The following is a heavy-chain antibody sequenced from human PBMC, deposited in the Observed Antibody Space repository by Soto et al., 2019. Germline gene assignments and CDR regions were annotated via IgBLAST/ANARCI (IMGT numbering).Heavy chain of an antibody. CDR1: GYTFTSYD. CDR2: MNPNSGNT. Sequence: ASVKVSCKASGYTFTSYDINWVRQATGQGLEWKGWMNPNSGNTGYAQKFQGRVTMTRNTSISTAYMELSSLRSEDTAVYYCARSDPVLRYFDWLLPDWFDPWGQGTLVTVSS. V-gene: IGHV1-8*01. D-gene: IGHD3-9*01. CDR3: ARSDPVLRYFDWLLPDWFDP. J-gene: IGHJ5*02.